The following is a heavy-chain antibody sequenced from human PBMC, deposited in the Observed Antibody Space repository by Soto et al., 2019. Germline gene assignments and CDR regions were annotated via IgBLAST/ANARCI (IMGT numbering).Heavy chain of an antibody. CDR1: GFTFDDYA. CDR2: ISWNSGSI. J-gene: IGHJ4*02. CDR3: AKAGRIAVAVTNFDY. Sequence: EVQLVESGGGLVQPGRSLRLSCAASGFTFDDYAMHWVRQAPGKGLEWVSGISWNSGSIGYADSVKGRFTISRDNAKNSLYLQRNSLRAEDTALYYCAKAGRIAVAVTNFDYWGQGTLVTVSS. V-gene: IGHV3-9*01. D-gene: IGHD6-19*01.